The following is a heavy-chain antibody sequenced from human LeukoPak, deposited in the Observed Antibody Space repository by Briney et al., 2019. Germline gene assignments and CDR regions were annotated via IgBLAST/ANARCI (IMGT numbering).Heavy chain of an antibody. Sequence: PGGSLRLSCAASGFTFSSYAMSWVRQAPGKGLECVSAISGSGGSTYYADSVKGRFTISRDNSKNTLYLQMNSLRAEDTAVYYCAKGREVRYCSGGSCFDFHYWGQGTLVSVSS. CDR2: ISGSGGST. V-gene: IGHV3-23*01. CDR1: GFTFSSYA. D-gene: IGHD2-15*01. J-gene: IGHJ4*02. CDR3: AKGREVRYCSGGSCFDFHY.